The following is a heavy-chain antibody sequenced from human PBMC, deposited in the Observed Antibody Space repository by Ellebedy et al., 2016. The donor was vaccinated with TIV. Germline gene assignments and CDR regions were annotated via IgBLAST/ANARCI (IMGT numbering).Heavy chain of an antibody. J-gene: IGHJ4*02. V-gene: IGHV4-34*01. CDR1: GGSFSGYY. CDR3: ARGGYYYGSGNDY. D-gene: IGHD3-10*01. Sequence: SETLSLXCAVYGGSFSGYYWSWIRQPPGKGLEWIGEINHSGSTNYNPSLKSRVTISVDTSKNQFSLKLSSVTAADTAVYYCARGGYYYGSGNDYWGQGTLVTVSS. CDR2: INHSGST.